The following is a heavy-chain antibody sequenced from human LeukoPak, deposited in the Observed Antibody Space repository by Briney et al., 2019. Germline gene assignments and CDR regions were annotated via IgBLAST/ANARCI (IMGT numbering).Heavy chain of an antibody. V-gene: IGHV3-7*04. CDR3: ARVLATSGWAFDN. CDR1: GFTFSRVS. D-gene: IGHD6-19*01. Sequence: GGSLRLSCAASGFTFSRVSMTWVRQAPGKGLEWVAKIKEDGSEKDYVDSVKGRFTISRDSAKNSVSMQMNSLRADDTAVYYCARVLATSGWAFDNWGQGTLVTVSS. CDR2: IKEDGSEK. J-gene: IGHJ4*02.